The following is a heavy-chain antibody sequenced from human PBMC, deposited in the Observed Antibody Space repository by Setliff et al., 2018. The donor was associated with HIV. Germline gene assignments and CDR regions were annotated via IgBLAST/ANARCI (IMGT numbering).Heavy chain of an antibody. CDR2: ISWNSGGI. CDR3: AKDTLPASARGSSMDV. CDR1: RFTFDDYA. Sequence: LRLSCAASRFTFDDYAMHWVRQAPGKGLEWVSGISWNSGGILYADSVKGRFTISRDNAKNSLYLQINSLRVEDTALYYCAKDTLPASARGSSMDVWGKGTTVTVSS. J-gene: IGHJ6*03. V-gene: IGHV3-9*01.